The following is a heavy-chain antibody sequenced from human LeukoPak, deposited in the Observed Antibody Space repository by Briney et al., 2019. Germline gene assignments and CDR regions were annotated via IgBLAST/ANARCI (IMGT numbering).Heavy chain of an antibody. Sequence: SETLSLTCTVSGGSIGGSYYWNWVRQPAGKGLEWIGRIYSSGTANYNPSLKSRVAISVDTSKNQFSLRLTSMTAADTAIYYCARIIYYYETGGFRDYFDFWGQGTLVTVSS. V-gene: IGHV4-4*07. J-gene: IGHJ4*02. CDR2: IYSSGTA. CDR3: ARIIYYYETGGFRDYFDF. CDR1: GGSIGGSYY. D-gene: IGHD3-22*01.